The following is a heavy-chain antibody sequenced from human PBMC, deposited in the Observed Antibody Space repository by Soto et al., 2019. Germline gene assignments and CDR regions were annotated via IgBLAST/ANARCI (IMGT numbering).Heavy chain of an antibody. Sequence: EVQLLESGGGIVQPGGSLRLSCAASGFTFSSYALSWVRQAPGKGLEWVSGISAGGGSTYSADSVKGRFTISRDNSKNTLYLQMDTLRAEDTAIYYCAKGSKLRGAYYFDYWGQGTLVTVSS. CDR1: GFTFSSYA. CDR3: AKGSKLRGAYYFDY. D-gene: IGHD3-10*01. V-gene: IGHV3-23*01. CDR2: ISAGGGST. J-gene: IGHJ4*02.